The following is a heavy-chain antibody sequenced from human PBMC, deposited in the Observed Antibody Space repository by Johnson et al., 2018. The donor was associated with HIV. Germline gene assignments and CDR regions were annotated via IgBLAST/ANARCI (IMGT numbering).Heavy chain of an antibody. D-gene: IGHD1-26*01. Sequence: VQLVESGGGLIQPGGSLRLSCAASGFTVSSNYMIWVRQAPGKGLEWVSVIYSGGSTYYADSVKGRFTISRDNSKNTLYLQMNSLRAEDTAVYYCAREGSGIAGGGAFDIWGQGTMVTVSS. V-gene: IGHV3-53*01. CDR2: IYSGGST. J-gene: IGHJ3*02. CDR1: GFTVSSNY. CDR3: AREGSGIAGGGAFDI.